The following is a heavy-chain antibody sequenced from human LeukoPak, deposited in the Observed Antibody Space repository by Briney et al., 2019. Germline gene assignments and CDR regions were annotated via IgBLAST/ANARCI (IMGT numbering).Heavy chain of an antibody. CDR3: AREFQPRILFY. V-gene: IGHV1-69*06. J-gene: IGHJ4*02. CDR1: GGTFSSYA. CDR2: IIPIFGTA. D-gene: IGHD3-3*02. Sequence: ASVKVSYKASGGTFSSYAISWVRQAPGQGLEWMGGIIPIFGTANYAQKFQGRVTITADKSTSTAYMELSSLGSEDTAVYYCAREFQPRILFYWGQGTLVTVSS.